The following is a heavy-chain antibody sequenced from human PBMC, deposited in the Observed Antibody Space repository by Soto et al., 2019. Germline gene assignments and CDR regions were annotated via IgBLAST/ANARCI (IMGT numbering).Heavy chain of an antibody. CDR1: GGSISSYY. J-gene: IGHJ6*03. Sequence: SETLSLTCTVSGGSISSYYWSWIRQPPGKGLEWIGYIYYSGSTNYNPSLKSRVTISVDTSKNQFSLKLSSVTAADTAVYYCASQWGTSYYYYMDVWGKGTTVTVSS. CDR2: IYYSGST. CDR3: ASQWGTSYYYYMDV. V-gene: IGHV4-59*01. D-gene: IGHD3-16*01.